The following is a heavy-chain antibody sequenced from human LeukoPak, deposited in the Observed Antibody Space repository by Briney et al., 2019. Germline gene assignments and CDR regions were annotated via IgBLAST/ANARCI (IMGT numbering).Heavy chain of an antibody. CDR2: MNPNSGNT. J-gene: IGHJ3*02. Sequence: ASVKVSCKASGYTFTTYDINWVRQATGQGLEWMGWMNPNSGNTGYAQKFQGRVTMTRNTSISTAYMELSSLRSEDTAVYYCARQGRAAQKIDAFDIWGQGTMVTVSS. V-gene: IGHV1-8*01. CDR1: GYTFTTYD. D-gene: IGHD2-15*01. CDR3: ARQGRAAQKIDAFDI.